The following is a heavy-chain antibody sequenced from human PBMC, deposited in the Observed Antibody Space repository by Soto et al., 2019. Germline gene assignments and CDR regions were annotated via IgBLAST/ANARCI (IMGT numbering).Heavy chain of an antibody. Sequence: GGSLKISCKGSGYSFSTYWIGWVRPMPGKSLEGVGIIYPGDSDTRYSPSFQGQVTISADRSISTAYLQWSSPKASDTAMYYCARQLGSEQLWLRRYYYYGMDVWGQGTTVTVSS. CDR1: GYSFSTYW. J-gene: IGHJ6*02. CDR2: IYPGDSDT. V-gene: IGHV5-51*01. CDR3: ARQLGSEQLWLRRYYYYGMDV. D-gene: IGHD5-18*01.